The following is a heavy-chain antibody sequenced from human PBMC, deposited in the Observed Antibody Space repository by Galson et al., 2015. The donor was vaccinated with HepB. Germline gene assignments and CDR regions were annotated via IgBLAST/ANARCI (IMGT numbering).Heavy chain of an antibody. CDR3: AGLGHSSGWYDPLRGY. J-gene: IGHJ4*02. Sequence: SLRLSCAASGFTFSSYSINWVRQAPGKGLEWVSSISSSSSYIYYADSVKGRFTISRNNAKNSLYLQMNSLRAENRAVYYCAGLGHSSGWYDPLRGYWGQGTLVTVSS. V-gene: IGHV3-21*01. CDR2: ISSSSSYI. D-gene: IGHD6-19*01. CDR1: GFTFSSYS.